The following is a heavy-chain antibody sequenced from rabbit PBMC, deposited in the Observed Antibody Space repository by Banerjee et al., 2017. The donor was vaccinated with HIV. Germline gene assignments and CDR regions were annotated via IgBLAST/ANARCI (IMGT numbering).Heavy chain of an antibody. CDR3: ARYNAACADYGCALNL. CDR2: TYVAGSGST. J-gene: IGHJ4*01. Sequence: QEQLVESGGGLVQPGGSLKLSCKASGFDFSSYGVSWVRQAPGKGLEWIACTYVAGSGSTWYASWAKGRFTSSKISSTMVTLQTTSLTGADTATYFCARYNAACADYGCALNLWGPGTLVTVS. CDR1: GFDFSSYG. V-gene: IGHV1S45*01. D-gene: IGHD6-1*01.